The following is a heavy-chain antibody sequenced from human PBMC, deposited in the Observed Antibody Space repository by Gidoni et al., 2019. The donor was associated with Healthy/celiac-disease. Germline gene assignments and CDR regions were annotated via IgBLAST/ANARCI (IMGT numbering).Heavy chain of an antibody. V-gene: IGHV3-23*01. Sequence: EVQLLESGGGLVQPGGSLRLSCAASGFPFSSYAMSWVRQAPGKGLEWVSASRGSGGSTYYADSVKGRFTINRDNSKNTLYLQMNSLRAEDTAVYYCAKDLGYSSGWYDYWGQGTLVTVSS. CDR1: GFPFSSYA. J-gene: IGHJ4*02. D-gene: IGHD6-19*01. CDR2: SRGSGGST. CDR3: AKDLGYSSGWYDY.